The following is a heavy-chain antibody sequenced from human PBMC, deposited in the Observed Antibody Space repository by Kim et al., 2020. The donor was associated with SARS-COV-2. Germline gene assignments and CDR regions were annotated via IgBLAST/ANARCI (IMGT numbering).Heavy chain of an antibody. D-gene: IGHD3-16*02. CDR1: GFTFSSYW. CDR2: INSDGSTT. Sequence: GGSLRLSCAASGFTFSSYWMHWVRQAPGKGLVWVSRINSDGSTTSYAESVKGRFTISRDNAKNTLYLQMNSLRAEDTAVYYYASVRLGELSLSRGVPDYWGQGTLVTVSS. J-gene: IGHJ4*02. V-gene: IGHV3-74*01. CDR3: ASVRLGELSLSRGVPDY.